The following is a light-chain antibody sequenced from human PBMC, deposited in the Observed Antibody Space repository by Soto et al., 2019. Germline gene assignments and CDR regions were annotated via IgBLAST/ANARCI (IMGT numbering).Light chain of an antibody. CDR3: SSYTVTSIGV. CDR1: SNDIGANNY. V-gene: IGLV2-14*03. Sequence: QSVLTQPASVSGSPGQSITISCTGTSNDIGANNYVSWYQQHPGKAPKLMIYDVTNRPSGVSDRFSGSKSGDTASLTISGLLPEDDADYYCSSYTVTSIGVFGGGTKVTVL. CDR2: DVT. J-gene: IGLJ3*02.